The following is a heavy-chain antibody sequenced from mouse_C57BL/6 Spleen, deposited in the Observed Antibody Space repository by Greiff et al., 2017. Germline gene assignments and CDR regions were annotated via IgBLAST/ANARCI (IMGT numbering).Heavy chain of an antibody. CDR3: ARPLYYGSHYYYAVGY. D-gene: IGHD1-1*01. Sequence: QVQLQQSGPELVKPGASVKISCKASGYAFSSSWMNWVKQRPGKGLEWIGRIYPGDGDTNYNGKFKGKGTLTADKSSSTAYMQLSSLTSEDSAVYYCARPLYYGSHYYYAVGYWGQGTTVTVAS. J-gene: IGHJ4*01. CDR1: GYAFSSSW. V-gene: IGHV1-82*01. CDR2: IYPGDGDT.